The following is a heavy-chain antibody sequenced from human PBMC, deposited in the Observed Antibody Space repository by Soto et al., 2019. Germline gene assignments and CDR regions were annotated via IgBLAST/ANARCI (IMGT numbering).Heavy chain of an antibody. CDR1: GFTFSSYG. V-gene: IGHV3-33*01. CDR3: AMTFSGYCSSTSCQQPFDY. D-gene: IGHD2-2*03. CDR2: IWYDGSNK. Sequence: GGSLRLSCAASGFTFSSYGMHWVRQAPGKGLEWVAVIWYDGSNKYYADSVKGRFTISRDNSKNTLYLQMNSLRAEDTAVYYCAMTFSGYCSSTSCQQPFDYWGQGTLVTVSS. J-gene: IGHJ4*02.